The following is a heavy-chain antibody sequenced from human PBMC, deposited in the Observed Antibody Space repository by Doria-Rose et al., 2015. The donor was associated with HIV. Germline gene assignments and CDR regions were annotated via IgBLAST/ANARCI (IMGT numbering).Heavy chain of an antibody. Sequence: QITLKEPGPVLVKPTETLTLTCAVSGVSLSSPGMGVSWIRQPPGKALEWLANIISDDGRSYKTSRKSRLTISSGTYKRQVLLTMTDMDRVDTATYYCARIKSSRWYHKYYFDFWGQGTLVIVSA. CDR1: GVSLSSPGMG. J-gene: IGHJ4*02. V-gene: IGHV2-26*01. CDR3: ARIKSSRWYHKYYFDF. D-gene: IGHD6-13*01. CDR2: IISDDGR.